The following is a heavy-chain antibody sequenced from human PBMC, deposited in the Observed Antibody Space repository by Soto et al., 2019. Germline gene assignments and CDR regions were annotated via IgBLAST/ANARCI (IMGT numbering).Heavy chain of an antibody. CDR3: ARLILEDCSTTSCLRGIEP. CDR2: IDPSDSYT. Sequence: GESLKISCKGSGYSFTSYWISWVRQMPGKGLEWMGRIDPSDSYTNYSPSFQVHVTISADKSISTAYLQWSSLKASDTAMYYCARLILEDCSTTSCLRGIEPWGQGTLVTDSS. V-gene: IGHV5-10-1*01. J-gene: IGHJ5*02. CDR1: GYSFTSYW. D-gene: IGHD2-2*01.